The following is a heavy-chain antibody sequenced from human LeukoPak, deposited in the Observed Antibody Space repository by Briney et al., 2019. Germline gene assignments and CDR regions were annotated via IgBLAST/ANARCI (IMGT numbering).Heavy chain of an antibody. D-gene: IGHD1-26*01. CDR1: GYTFTNYY. V-gene: IGHV1-46*03. Sequence: ASVKLSCKASGYTFTNYYTHWVRQAPGQGLEWMGIINPSDGGTKYAQRFQGRVTMTRDTSTSTVYMELSSLRSDDTAVYLCTRSAIVGAPGDFDYWGQGTLVTVSS. J-gene: IGHJ4*02. CDR2: INPSDGGT. CDR3: TRSAIVGAPGDFDY.